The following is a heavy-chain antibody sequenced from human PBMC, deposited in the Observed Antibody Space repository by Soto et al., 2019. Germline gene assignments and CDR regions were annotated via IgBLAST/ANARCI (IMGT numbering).Heavy chain of an antibody. CDR2: IDPSDSFA. CDR3: ARHDGGGTTSSYYGMDV. J-gene: IGHJ6*02. V-gene: IGHV5-10-1*01. Sequence: GESLKISCRGSGYSFTNYWITWVRQMPWKGLEWMGRIDPSDSFATYSPSFQGHVTISAGTSTTTAYLQWSSLKASDTAIYFCARHDGGGTTSSYYGMDVWGQGTSVTVSS. CDR1: GYSFTNYW. D-gene: IGHD1-1*01.